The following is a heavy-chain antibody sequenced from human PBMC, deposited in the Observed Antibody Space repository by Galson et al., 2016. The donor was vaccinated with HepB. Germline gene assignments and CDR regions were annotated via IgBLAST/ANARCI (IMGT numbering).Heavy chain of an antibody. CDR2: ISGSGGST. Sequence: SLRLSCAASGFTFSSYAMSWVRQAPGKGLEWVSAISGSGGSTYYADSVKSRVAISRDNSKDTLYLEMNSLRDGDTALYYCAKDSPYSSGWSTYWGQGTLVTVSS. CDR3: AKDSPYSSGWSTY. J-gene: IGHJ4*02. CDR1: GFTFSSYA. D-gene: IGHD6-19*01. V-gene: IGHV3-23*01.